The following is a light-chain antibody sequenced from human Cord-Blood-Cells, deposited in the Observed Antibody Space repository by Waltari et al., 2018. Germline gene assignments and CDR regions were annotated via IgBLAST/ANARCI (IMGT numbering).Light chain of an antibody. CDR1: QSVSSY. CDR3: QQRSNWPPLT. J-gene: IGKJ4*01. Sequence: EIVLTQSPATLSLSRGERATLYCRASQSVSSYLAWYQQKPGQAPRLLIYDASNRATGIPARFSGSGSGTDFTLTISSLEPEDFAVYYCQQRSNWPPLTFGGGTKVEIK. V-gene: IGKV3-11*01. CDR2: DAS.